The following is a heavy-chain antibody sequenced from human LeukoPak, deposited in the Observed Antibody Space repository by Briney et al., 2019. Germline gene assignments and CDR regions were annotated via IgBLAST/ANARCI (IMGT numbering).Heavy chain of an antibody. CDR1: GFTFTNAW. Sequence: GGSLRLSCAASGFTFTNAWMTWVRQAPGKGLEWVCRIKTKTDGGTTDYAAPVKGRFTISRDDSKHTLYLQMNSLKTEDTAVYYCTTAPWIVVVPAAMLDYYYYMDVWGKGTTVTVSS. CDR3: TTAPWIVVVPAAMLDYYYYMDV. CDR2: IKTKTDGGTT. J-gene: IGHJ6*03. V-gene: IGHV3-15*01. D-gene: IGHD2-2*01.